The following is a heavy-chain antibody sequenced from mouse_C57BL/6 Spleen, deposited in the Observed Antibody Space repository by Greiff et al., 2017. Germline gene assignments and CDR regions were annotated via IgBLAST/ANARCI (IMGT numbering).Heavy chain of an antibody. CDR1: GFTFSDYY. J-gene: IGHJ4*01. CDR3: ARQGDYELVYAMDY. D-gene: IGHD2-4*01. V-gene: IGHV5-12*01. CDR2: ISNGGGST. Sequence: EVQLQESGGGLVQPGGSLTLSCAASGFTFSDYYMYWVRQTPEKRLEWVAYISNGGGSTYYPDTVKGRFTISRDNAKNTLYLQMSSLKSEDTAMYYCARQGDYELVYAMDYWGQGTTVTVS.